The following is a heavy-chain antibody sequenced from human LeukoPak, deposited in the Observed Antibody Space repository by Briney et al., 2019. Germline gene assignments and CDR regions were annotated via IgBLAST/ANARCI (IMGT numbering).Heavy chain of an antibody. Sequence: HPGGFLRLSCAASGFTFSSYAMSWVRQAPGKGLEWVSAISGSGGSTYYADSVKGRFTISRDNSKNTLYLQMNSLRAEDTAVYHCAKLLLWFGELSYFDYWGQGTLVTVSS. CDR2: ISGSGGST. J-gene: IGHJ4*02. CDR1: GFTFSSYA. V-gene: IGHV3-23*01. D-gene: IGHD3-10*01. CDR3: AKLLLWFGELSYFDY.